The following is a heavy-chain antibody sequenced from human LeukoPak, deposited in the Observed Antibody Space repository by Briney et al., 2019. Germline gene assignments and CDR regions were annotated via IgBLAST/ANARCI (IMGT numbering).Heavy chain of an antibody. CDR1: GYTFTSYG. D-gene: IGHD3-10*01. CDR2: ISAYNGST. V-gene: IGHV1-18*01. J-gene: IGHJ3*02. Sequence: ASVKVSCKAAGYTFTSYGISWVRQAPGQGLEWMGWISAYNGSTNYAQKLQGRVTMTTDTSTSTAYMELRSLRSDDTAVYYCAGVFRDDAFDIWGQGTMVTVSS. CDR3: AGVFRDDAFDI.